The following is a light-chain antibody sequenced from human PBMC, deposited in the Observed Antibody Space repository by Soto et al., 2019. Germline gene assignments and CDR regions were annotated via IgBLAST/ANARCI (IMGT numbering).Light chain of an antibody. V-gene: IGKV3-15*01. J-gene: IGKJ4*01. CDR3: QQYNNWPPLT. CDR2: GAS. Sequence: EIVMTQSPATLSVSPGERATLSCRASQSVNSNLVWYQQKPGQAPRLLIYGASTRVTGIPARFSGSGSGTEVTLTISSLQSEDFAVYYCQQYNNWPPLTFGGGTKVEIK. CDR1: QSVNSN.